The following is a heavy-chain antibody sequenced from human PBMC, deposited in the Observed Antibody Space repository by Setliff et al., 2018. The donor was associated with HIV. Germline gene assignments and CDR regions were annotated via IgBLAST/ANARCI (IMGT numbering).Heavy chain of an antibody. Sequence: KPSETLSLTCTVSGGSISSHYWSWIRQPPGKGLEWIGSIYYSGSTNYNPSLKSRVTISVDTSKNQFSLKLSSVTAADTAVYYCARDPYYNFVLGYFDLWGRGTLVTVS. CDR3: ARDPYYNFVLGYFDL. CDR1: GGSISSHY. V-gene: IGHV4-59*11. D-gene: IGHD3-3*01. CDR2: IYYSGST. J-gene: IGHJ2*01.